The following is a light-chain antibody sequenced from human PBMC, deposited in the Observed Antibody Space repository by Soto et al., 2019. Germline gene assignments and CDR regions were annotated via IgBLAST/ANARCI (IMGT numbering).Light chain of an antibody. CDR1: SSNIGDNP. CDR3: SSYAGSNIWV. J-gene: IGLJ3*02. CDR2: DVS. V-gene: IGLV2-8*01. Sequence: QSVLTQPPSASGTPGQRVTISCSGGSSNIGDNPVFWYQQHPGKAPKVIISDVSERPSGVPDRFSGSKSGNTASLTVSGLQAEDEADYYCSSYAGSNIWVFGGGTKLTVL.